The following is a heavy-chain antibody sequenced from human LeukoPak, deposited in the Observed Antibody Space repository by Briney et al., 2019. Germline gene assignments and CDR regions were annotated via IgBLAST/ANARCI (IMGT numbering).Heavy chain of an antibody. D-gene: IGHD3-10*01. V-gene: IGHV3-21*01. J-gene: IGHJ2*01. CDR2: ISSSSTYI. CDR3: ARDRAPPTSWYFDL. CDR1: GFTFSSYT. Sequence: PGGSLRLSCAASGFTFSSYTMNWVRQAPGKGLEWVSSISSSSTYINYADSVKGRFTISRDNAKNSLYLQMNSLRAEDTAVYYCARDRAPPTSWYFDLWGRGTLVTVSS.